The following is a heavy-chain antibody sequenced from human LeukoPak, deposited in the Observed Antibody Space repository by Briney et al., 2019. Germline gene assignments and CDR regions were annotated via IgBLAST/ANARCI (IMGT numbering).Heavy chain of an antibody. CDR1: GFIGSDGY. V-gene: IGHV3-66*01. J-gene: IGHJ6*03. CDR2: IYRGGAT. D-gene: IGHD1-26*01. CDR3: ARKVGATADMDV. Sequence: GGSLRLSCAVSGFIGSDGYMNWVRQAPGKGLEWLSVIYRGGATYYADSVRGRYIISRDSSKNTWHLQLNSLRAEDTAVYYCARKVGATADMDVWGKGTTVTVSS.